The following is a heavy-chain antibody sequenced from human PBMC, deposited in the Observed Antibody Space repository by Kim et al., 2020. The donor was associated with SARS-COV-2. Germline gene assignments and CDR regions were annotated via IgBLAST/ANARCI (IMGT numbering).Heavy chain of an antibody. CDR3: AKYGWGFDY. CDR2: ISYDGSNK. CDR1: GFSFISYD. V-gene: IGHV3-30*18. D-gene: IGHD2-8*02. J-gene: IGHJ4*02. Sequence: GGSLRLSCAASGFSFISYDMHWVRQAPGKGLDWMALISYDGSNKYYADSVQGRFTISRDNSKNTLYLQMNSLRAEDTAVYYCAKYGWGFDYWGQGTLVTVSS.